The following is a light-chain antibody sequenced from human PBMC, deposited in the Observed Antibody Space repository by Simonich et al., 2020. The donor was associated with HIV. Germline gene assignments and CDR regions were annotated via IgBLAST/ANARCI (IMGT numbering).Light chain of an antibody. V-gene: IGKV1-5*03. J-gene: IGKJ2*01. CDR2: KGS. CDR3: QQYNSYAYT. Sequence: DIQMTQSPSTLSASVGDRVTITCRASQSISSWLAWYQQKPEKAPKLLIYKGSSLESGVPSRFSGSGSGTEFTLTISSLQPDDFATYYCQQYNSYAYTFGQGTKLEIK. CDR1: QSISSW.